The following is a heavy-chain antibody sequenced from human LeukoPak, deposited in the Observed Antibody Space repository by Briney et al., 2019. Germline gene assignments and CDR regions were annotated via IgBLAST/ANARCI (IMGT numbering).Heavy chain of an antibody. CDR3: ARAPYYYDSSGYYSPRGYYFDY. J-gene: IGHJ4*02. CDR1: GFTFSSYA. V-gene: IGHV3-30-3*01. D-gene: IGHD3-22*01. Sequence: GGSLRLSCAASGFTFSSYAMHWVRQAPGKGLEWVAVISYDGSNKYHADSVKGRFTISRDNSKNTLYLQMNSLRAEDTAVYYCARAPYYYDSSGYYSPRGYYFDYWGQGTLVTVSS. CDR2: ISYDGSNK.